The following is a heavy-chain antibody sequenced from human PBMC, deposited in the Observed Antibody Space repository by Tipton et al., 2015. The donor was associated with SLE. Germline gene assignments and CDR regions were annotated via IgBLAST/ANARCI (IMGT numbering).Heavy chain of an antibody. V-gene: IGHV3-53*04. CDR3: AREGSAAGRYFDL. CDR1: GFTVSSNY. J-gene: IGHJ2*01. CDR2: IYSGGST. Sequence: QLVQSGGGLVQPGGSLRLSCAASGFTVSSNYMSWVRQAPGKGLKWVSVIYSGGSTYYADSVKGRFTISRHNSKNTLYLQMNSLRAEDTAVYYCAREGSAAGRYFDLWGRGTLVTVSS. D-gene: IGHD6-13*01.